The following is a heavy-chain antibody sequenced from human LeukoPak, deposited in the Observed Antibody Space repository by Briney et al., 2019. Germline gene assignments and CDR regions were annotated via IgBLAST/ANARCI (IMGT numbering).Heavy chain of an antibody. Sequence: SETLSLTCTVSGGSISSHCWSWIRQPPGKGPEWIGYIHYSGSTNYNPSLKSRVTISVDRSKNQFSLEVDSVTAADTAVYYCARDRFGEDSMDVWGKGPRVTVSS. CDR1: GGSISSHC. CDR3: ARDRFGEDSMDV. CDR2: IHYSGST. J-gene: IGHJ6*03. V-gene: IGHV4-59*11. D-gene: IGHD3-10*01.